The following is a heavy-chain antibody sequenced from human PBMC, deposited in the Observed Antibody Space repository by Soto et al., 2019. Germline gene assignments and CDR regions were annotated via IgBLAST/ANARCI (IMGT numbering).Heavy chain of an antibody. J-gene: IGHJ5*02. D-gene: IGHD3-10*01. Sequence: QVQLQESGPGLVKPSETLSLTCSVSGVSITSGVPCWGWVRQPPGKGLEWIGNICHTGSTYYNAYLKSRVTVSVHASNNQFSLVLNSVTAADTALFYCARLPTGFPNWFDAWGQGIMVTVSS. CDR1: GVSITSGVPC. V-gene: IGHV4-39*01. CDR3: ARLPTGFPNWFDA. CDR2: ICHTGST.